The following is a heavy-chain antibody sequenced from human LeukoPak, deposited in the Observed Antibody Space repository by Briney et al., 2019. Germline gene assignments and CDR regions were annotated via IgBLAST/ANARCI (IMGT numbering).Heavy chain of an antibody. CDR3: ARDAAESGWYWSPGRDGIDV. CDR2: ISSSHSSI. Sequence: GGSLRLSCAASGFSFSSYSMNWVRQAPGKGLEWVSSISSSHSSIYYADSVRGRFTISRDNAKNSLYLQMDSLRAEDTALYYCARDAAESGWYWSPGRDGIDVWGQGTMVTVSS. V-gene: IGHV3-21*06. CDR1: GFSFSSYS. J-gene: IGHJ3*01. D-gene: IGHD6-13*01.